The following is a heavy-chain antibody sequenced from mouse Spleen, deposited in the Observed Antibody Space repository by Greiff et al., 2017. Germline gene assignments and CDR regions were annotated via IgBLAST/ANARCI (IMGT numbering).Heavy chain of an antibody. CDR3: ARGGPTTVVAPSTLDY. Sequence: QVQLKQSGAELAKPGASVKLSCKASGYTFTSYWMHWVKQRPGQGLEWIGYINPSSGYTKYNQKFKDKATLTADKSSSTAYMQLSSLTYEDSAVYYCARGGPTTVVAPSTLDYWGQGTTLTVSS. CDR1: GYTFTSYW. J-gene: IGHJ2*01. CDR2: INPSSGYT. V-gene: IGHV1-7*01. D-gene: IGHD1-1*01.